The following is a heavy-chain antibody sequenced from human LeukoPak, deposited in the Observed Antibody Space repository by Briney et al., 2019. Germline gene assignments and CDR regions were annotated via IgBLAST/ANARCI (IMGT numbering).Heavy chain of an antibody. CDR1: GYSISSGYY. Sequence: PSETLSLTCTVSGYSISSGYYWGCIRQPPGKGLEWIGSIYHRRSTYYNPALKRRVTISVDTSKNQFSLKRSSVTASDTAVYYWARERGYCRGGSCYSDYWGQGTLVTVSS. J-gene: IGHJ4*02. D-gene: IGHD2-15*01. CDR3: ARERGYCRGGSCYSDY. CDR2: IYHRRST. V-gene: IGHV4-38-2*02.